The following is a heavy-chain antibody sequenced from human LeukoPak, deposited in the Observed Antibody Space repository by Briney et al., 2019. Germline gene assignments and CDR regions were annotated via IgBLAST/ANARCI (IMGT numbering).Heavy chain of an antibody. V-gene: IGHV4-4*02. Sequence: SGTLSLTCAVSGGSISSSNWWSWVRQPPGKGLEWIGEINHSGSTNYNPSLKSRVTISVDTSKNQFSLKLSSVTAADTAVYYCASGSDQLGYCSGGSCYLTYWGQGTLVTVSS. CDR1: GGSISSSNW. CDR2: INHSGST. CDR3: ASGSDQLGYCSGGSCYLTY. D-gene: IGHD2-15*01. J-gene: IGHJ4*02.